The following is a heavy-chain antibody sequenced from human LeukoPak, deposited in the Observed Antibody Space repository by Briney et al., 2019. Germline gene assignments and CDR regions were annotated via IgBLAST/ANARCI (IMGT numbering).Heavy chain of an antibody. J-gene: IGHJ3*02. CDR1: GFTFTTYA. D-gene: IGHD6-19*01. CDR3: ARVRKYSSGWYDAFDI. Sequence: GGSLRLSCAASGFTFTTYAMSWVRQAPGKGLEWISLIYSGGDAYYADSVRGRFTISRDNSKNTLYLQMNSLRAEDTAVYYCARVRKYSSGWYDAFDIWGQGTMVTVSS. CDR2: IYSGGDA. V-gene: IGHV3-66*01.